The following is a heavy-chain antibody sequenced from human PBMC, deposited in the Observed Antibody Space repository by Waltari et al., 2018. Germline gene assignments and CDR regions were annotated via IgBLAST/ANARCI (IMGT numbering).Heavy chain of an antibody. CDR3: ARDRGFCTSSACLDYYFHGVDV. D-gene: IGHD2-8*01. V-gene: IGHV3-7*01. J-gene: IGHJ6*02. Sequence: EEQLVEWGGGLVQPGGSRRLSCTASGFSFKNYWMTWVRQAPGKGLGWVANINQRGNEAYYADSVRGRFTGSRDNARNSVVLQMSGLRVEDTGFYYCARDRGFCTSSACLDYYFHGVDVWGQGTSVTVSS. CDR2: INQRGNEA. CDR1: GFSFKNYW.